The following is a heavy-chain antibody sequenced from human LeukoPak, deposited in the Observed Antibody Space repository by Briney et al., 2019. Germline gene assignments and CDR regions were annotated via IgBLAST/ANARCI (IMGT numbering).Heavy chain of an antibody. D-gene: IGHD2-2*01. CDR3: ARSSITVVVPNANMDV. Sequence: GGSLRLSCAASGFTFSNCAMSWVRQAPGKGLEWVSGISGSGSSTYYADSVKGRFTISRDNSKYTLYLQMDSLRAEDTAVYYCARSSITVVVPNANMDVWGKGTPVTVSS. CDR2: ISGSGSST. J-gene: IGHJ6*03. CDR1: GFTFSNCA. V-gene: IGHV3-23*01.